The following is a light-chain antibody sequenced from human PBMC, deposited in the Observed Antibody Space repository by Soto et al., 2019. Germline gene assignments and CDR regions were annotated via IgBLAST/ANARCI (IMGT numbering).Light chain of an antibody. Sequence: EIVLTQSPATLSFSLGERATLSCRASQNIRNHLAWYQQKPGQAPRLLIYDASNRATGIPARFSGGGSGTDFSLTISSLEPEDFAVYYCQQRDTWPPFTFGPGTTVDIK. J-gene: IGKJ3*01. CDR1: QNIRNH. CDR3: QQRDTWPPFT. V-gene: IGKV3-11*01. CDR2: DAS.